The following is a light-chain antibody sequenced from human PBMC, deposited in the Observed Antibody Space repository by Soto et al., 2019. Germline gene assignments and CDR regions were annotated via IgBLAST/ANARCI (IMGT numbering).Light chain of an antibody. CDR1: SSDVGGYNY. V-gene: IGLV2-14*01. CDR2: EVS. Sequence: QCVPTQPACVSGYPGQSITISCTGRSSDVGGYNYVSWYQQHPGKAPKFMIYEVSRRPSGVSNRFSGSKSGNTASLTVSGLQAEDEADYYCRSYTTSNTYVFGTGTKVTVL. CDR3: RSYTTSNTYV. J-gene: IGLJ1*01.